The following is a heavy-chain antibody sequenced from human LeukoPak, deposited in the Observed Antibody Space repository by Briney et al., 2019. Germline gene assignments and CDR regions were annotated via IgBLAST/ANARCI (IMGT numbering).Heavy chain of an antibody. CDR1: GFTFSSYA. V-gene: IGHV3-23*01. J-gene: IGHJ4*02. D-gene: IGHD2-2*01. CDR2: ISGCGGST. CDR3: AKDSEGDIVVVPAAYDY. Sequence: GGSLRLSCAASGFTFSSYAMHWVRQAPGKGLEWVSAISGCGGSTYYADSVKGRFTISRDNSKNTLYLQMNSLRAEDTAVYYCAKDSEGDIVVVPAAYDYWGQGTLVTVSS.